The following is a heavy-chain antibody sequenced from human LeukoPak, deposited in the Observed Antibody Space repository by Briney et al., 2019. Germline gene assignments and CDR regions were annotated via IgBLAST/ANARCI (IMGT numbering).Heavy chain of an antibody. D-gene: IGHD1-26*01. J-gene: IGHJ4*02. Sequence: ASVKVSCKASGYTFTSYYMHWVRQAPGQGLEWMGIINPSGGSTSYAQKFQGRVTMTRDTSISTAYMELSRLRSDDTAVYYCASMVGATYFDYWGQGTLVTVSS. CDR1: GYTFTSYY. V-gene: IGHV1-46*01. CDR2: INPSGGST. CDR3: ASMVGATYFDY.